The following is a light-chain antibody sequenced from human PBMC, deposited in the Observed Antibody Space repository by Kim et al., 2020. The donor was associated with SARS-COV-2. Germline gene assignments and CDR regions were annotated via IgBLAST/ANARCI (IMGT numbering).Light chain of an antibody. CDR1: QSVSNSY. Sequence: LSAGERVTLSCRASQSVSNSYLAWHQQKPGQAPRLLIYDASSRATGIPVRFSGSGSGTDFTLTISRLETEDFAVYYCQQYGDSPYTFGQGTKLEI. CDR3: QQYGDSPYT. J-gene: IGKJ2*01. V-gene: IGKV3-20*01. CDR2: DAS.